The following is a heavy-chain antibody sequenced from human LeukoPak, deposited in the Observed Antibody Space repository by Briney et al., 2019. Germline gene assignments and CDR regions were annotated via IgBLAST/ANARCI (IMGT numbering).Heavy chain of an antibody. D-gene: IGHD1-26*01. V-gene: IGHV3-23*01. CDR2: ISGSGGSP. CDR1: GFTFSSSA. J-gene: IGHJ4*02. CDR3: AKMFGGTYNGN. Sequence: PGGSLRLSCAASGFTFSSSAMSWVRQAPGKGLEWVSSISGSGGSPYYADSVKGRFTISRDNSKNTLYLQMNSLRAEDTAVYYCAKMFGGTYNGNWGQGTLVTVSA.